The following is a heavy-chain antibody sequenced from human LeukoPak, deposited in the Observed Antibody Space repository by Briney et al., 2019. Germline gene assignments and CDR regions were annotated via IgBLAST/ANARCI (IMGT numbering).Heavy chain of an antibody. CDR2: ISGSGGST. CDR1: GFTFSNFA. D-gene: IGHD4-23*01. Sequence: GGSLRLSCAASGFTFSNFAVSWVRQAPGKGLEWVSAISGSGGSTYYAGSVKGRFTISRDNSKNTLYLQMNSLGAEDTAVYYCAKSPAVDAAFDIWGQRTMVTVSS. CDR3: AKSPAVDAAFDI. J-gene: IGHJ3*02. V-gene: IGHV3-23*01.